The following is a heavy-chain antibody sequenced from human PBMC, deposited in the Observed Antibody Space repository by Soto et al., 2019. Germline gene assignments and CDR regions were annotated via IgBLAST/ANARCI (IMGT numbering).Heavy chain of an antibody. CDR3: ARRSPMIVVVIHDSSYYGLDV. CDR1: GGSFSSYY. Sequence: PSETLSLTCAVYGGSFSSYYWSWIRQPPGKGLEWIGEINHSGSTNYNPSLKSRVTISVDTSKNQFSVKLSSVTAADTAVYYCARRSPMIVVVIHDSSYYGLDVWGQGTTVTVSS. V-gene: IGHV4-34*01. CDR2: INHSGST. J-gene: IGHJ6*02. D-gene: IGHD3-22*01.